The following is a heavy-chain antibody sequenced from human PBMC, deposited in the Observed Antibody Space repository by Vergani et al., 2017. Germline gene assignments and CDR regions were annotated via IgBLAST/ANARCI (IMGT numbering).Heavy chain of an antibody. Sequence: QVQLQESGPGLVKPSQTLSLTCTVSGGSISSGAHYWGWIRQPPGKGLALIASIYYSESTYYNPSLKSRVTISVDTSKNQFSLKLSSVTAADTAVYFCARHSTVEWLVKLGWIDPLGQGILVTVSS. J-gene: IGHJ5*02. CDR2: IYYSEST. V-gene: IGHV4-39*01. D-gene: IGHD6-19*01. CDR1: GGSISSGAHY. CDR3: ARHSTVEWLVKLGWIDP.